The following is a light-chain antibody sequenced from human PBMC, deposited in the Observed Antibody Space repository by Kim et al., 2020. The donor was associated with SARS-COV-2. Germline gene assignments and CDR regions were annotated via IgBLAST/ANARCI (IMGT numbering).Light chain of an antibody. Sequence: SVLTACTGTSSDGGGYNYVSGNQQDPDKAPKLMIDGVRRRPSGVPDRFSGSKSGNTASLTISGLQAEDDNDYYCCSYAGNYTLVFGGGTQLTVL. CDR1: SSDGGGYNY. CDR2: GVR. J-gene: IGLJ2*01. V-gene: IGLV2-11*01. CDR3: CSYAGNYTLV.